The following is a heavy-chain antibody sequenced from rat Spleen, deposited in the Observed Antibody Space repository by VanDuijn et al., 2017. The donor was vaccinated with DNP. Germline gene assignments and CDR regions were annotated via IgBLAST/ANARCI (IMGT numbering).Heavy chain of an antibody. Sequence: EVQLVESGGGLVQPGRSLKLSCAASGFTFSNYDMAWVRQAPKKGLEWVATIIFDGSTTYYRDSVKGRFTISRDNAKSTLFLQMDSLRSEDTATYYCARRRLPNYFDYWGQGVMVTVSS. J-gene: IGHJ2*01. CDR2: IIFDGSTT. D-gene: IGHD1-4*01. V-gene: IGHV5S10*01. CDR1: GFTFSNYD. CDR3: ARRRLPNYFDY.